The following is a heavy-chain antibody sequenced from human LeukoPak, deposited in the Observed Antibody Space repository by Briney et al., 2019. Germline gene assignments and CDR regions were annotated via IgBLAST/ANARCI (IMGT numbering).Heavy chain of an antibody. J-gene: IGHJ4*02. Sequence: EASVKVSCKASGYTFSNYGTSWVRQAPEQGLEWMGWISAYNGNTIYAQKFQGRVIMTTDTSTSTAYLDLRSLRSDDTAVYYCARAGFGEISAGPDYWGQGTLVTVSS. CDR2: ISAYNGNT. CDR3: ARAGFGEISAGPDY. V-gene: IGHV1-18*01. D-gene: IGHD3-10*01. CDR1: GYTFSNYG.